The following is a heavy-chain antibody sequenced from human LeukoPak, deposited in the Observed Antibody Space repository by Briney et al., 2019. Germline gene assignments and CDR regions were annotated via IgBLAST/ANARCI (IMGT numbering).Heavy chain of an antibody. Sequence: GGSLRLSCAASGFTFSSYAMSWVRQAPGKGLEWVSAISGSGGSTYYADSVKGRFTISRDNSKNTLYLQMNSLRAEDTAVYYCARDLSRVGATDYWGQGTLVTVSS. CDR2: ISGSGGST. V-gene: IGHV3-23*01. CDR1: GFTFSSYA. D-gene: IGHD1-26*01. J-gene: IGHJ4*02. CDR3: ARDLSRVGATDY.